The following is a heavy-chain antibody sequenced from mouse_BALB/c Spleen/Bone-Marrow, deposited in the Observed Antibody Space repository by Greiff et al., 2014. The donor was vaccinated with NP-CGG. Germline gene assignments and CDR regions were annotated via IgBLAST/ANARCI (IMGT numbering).Heavy chain of an antibody. Sequence: VQGVESGPQLVRPGTSVKISCKASGYSFTSYWMHWVKQRPGQGLEWIGMIDPSDSETRLNQKFKDKATLTVDKSSSTAYMQLSSPTSEDSAVYYCASLYGYLFDYWGQGTTLTVSS. J-gene: IGHJ2*01. CDR2: IDPSDSET. V-gene: IGHV1S127*01. CDR1: GYSFTSYW. D-gene: IGHD2-2*01. CDR3: ASLYGYLFDY.